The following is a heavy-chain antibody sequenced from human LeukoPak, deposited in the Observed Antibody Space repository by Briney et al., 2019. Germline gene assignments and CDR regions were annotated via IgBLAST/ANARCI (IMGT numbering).Heavy chain of an antibody. Sequence: ASVKVSCKASGYTFTSYYMHWVRQAPGQGLEWMGIINSSGGSTSYAQKFQGRVTMTRDMSTSTVYMELSSLRSEDTAVYYCARDMDCSSTSCYPLYMDVWGKGTTVTVSS. D-gene: IGHD2-2*01. CDR3: ARDMDCSSTSCYPLYMDV. J-gene: IGHJ6*03. V-gene: IGHV1-46*01. CDR1: GYTFTSYY. CDR2: INSSGGST.